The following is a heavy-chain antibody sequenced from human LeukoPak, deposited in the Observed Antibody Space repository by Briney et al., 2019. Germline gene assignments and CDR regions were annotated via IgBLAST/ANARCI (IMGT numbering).Heavy chain of an antibody. J-gene: IGHJ4*02. Sequence: PGGSLRLSCAASGFTFSTYAITWVRQGPGKGLEWVSAIRPDGDRTYYANSVRGRFTISRDNSKDTVYLQINGLRVEDTAVYYCARDGDGVNGRRAGTIDFWGQGTLVIVSS. D-gene: IGHD1-14*01. V-gene: IGHV3-23*01. CDR1: GFTFSTYA. CDR2: IRPDGDRT. CDR3: ARDGDGVNGRRAGTIDF.